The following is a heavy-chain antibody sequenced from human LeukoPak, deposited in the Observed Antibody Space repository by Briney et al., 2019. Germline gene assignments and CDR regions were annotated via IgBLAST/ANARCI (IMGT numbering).Heavy chain of an antibody. Sequence: SETLSLTCTVSGGSISSGGYYWSWIRQHPGKGLEWIGYIYYSGSTYYNPPLKSRVTISVDTSKDQFSLKLSSVTAADTAVYYCARGYNWNRDWYFDLWGRGTLVTVSS. D-gene: IGHD1-20*01. V-gene: IGHV4-31*03. CDR3: ARGYNWNRDWYFDL. CDR1: GGSISSGGYY. CDR2: IYYSGST. J-gene: IGHJ2*01.